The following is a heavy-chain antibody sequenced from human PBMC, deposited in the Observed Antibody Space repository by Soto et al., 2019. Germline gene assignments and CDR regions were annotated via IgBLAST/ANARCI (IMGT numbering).Heavy chain of an antibody. D-gene: IGHD6-13*01. CDR1: GFTFSSYG. V-gene: IGHV3-33*01. Sequence: QVQLVESGGGVVQPGRSLRLSCAASGFTFSSYGMHWVRQAPGKGLEWVAVIWYDGSNKYYADSVKGRFTISRDNSKNTLYLQMTSLRAEDTAVYYCARDGIAAAGSNGMDVWGQGTTVTVSS. CDR3: ARDGIAAAGSNGMDV. CDR2: IWYDGSNK. J-gene: IGHJ6*02.